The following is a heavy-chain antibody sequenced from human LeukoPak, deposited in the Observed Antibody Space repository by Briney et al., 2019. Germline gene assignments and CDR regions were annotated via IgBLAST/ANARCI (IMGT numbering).Heavy chain of an antibody. Sequence: SETLSLTCTVSGGSISSSSYYWGWIRQPPGKGLEWIGSIYYSGSTYYNPSLKSRVTISVDTSKSQFSLKLSSVTAADTAVYYCARLNIQLWTSNDYWGQGTLVTVSS. CDR1: GGSISSSSYY. V-gene: IGHV4-39*01. D-gene: IGHD5-18*01. CDR2: IYYSGST. J-gene: IGHJ4*02. CDR3: ARLNIQLWTSNDY.